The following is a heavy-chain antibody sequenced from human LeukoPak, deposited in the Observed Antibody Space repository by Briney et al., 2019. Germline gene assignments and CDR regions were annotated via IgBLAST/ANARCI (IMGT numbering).Heavy chain of an antibody. D-gene: IGHD1-26*01. J-gene: IGHJ6*02. CDR3: ATTFLELDYYGMDV. Sequence: SETLSLTCTVSGGSFSGYYWSWIHQPPGKGLEWIGEIDHSGSTNYNPSLKSRVTISVDTSKNQFSLNLSSVTAADTAVYYCATTFLELDYYGMDVWGQGTTVTVSS. CDR1: GGSFSGYY. CDR2: IDHSGST. V-gene: IGHV4-34*01.